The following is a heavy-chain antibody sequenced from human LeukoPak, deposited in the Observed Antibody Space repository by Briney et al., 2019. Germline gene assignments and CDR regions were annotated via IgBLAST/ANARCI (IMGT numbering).Heavy chain of an antibody. CDR3: ARDSGGSYYYNWFDP. J-gene: IGHJ5*02. V-gene: IGHV1-2*02. CDR2: INPNSGGT. Sequence: ASVKVSCKASGYTFTGYYMHWVRQAPGQGLEWMGWINPNSGGTNYAQKFQGRDTMTRDTSISTAYMELSRLRSDDTAVYYCARDSGGSYYYNWFDPWGQGTLVTVSS. CDR1: GYTFTGYY. D-gene: IGHD1-26*01.